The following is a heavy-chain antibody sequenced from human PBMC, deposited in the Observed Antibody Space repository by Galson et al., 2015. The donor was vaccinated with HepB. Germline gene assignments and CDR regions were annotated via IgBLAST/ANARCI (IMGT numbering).Heavy chain of an antibody. CDR2: IIPIFGTA. CDR1: GGTFSSYA. Sequence: SVKVSCKASGGTFSSYAISWVRQAPGQGLEWMGGIIPIFGTANYAQKFQGRVTITADESTSTAYMELSSLRSEDTAVYYCARDRWAAAGTTDYYYYYMDVWGKGTTVTVSS. D-gene: IGHD6-13*01. J-gene: IGHJ6*03. CDR3: ARDRWAAAGTTDYYYYYMDV. V-gene: IGHV1-69*13.